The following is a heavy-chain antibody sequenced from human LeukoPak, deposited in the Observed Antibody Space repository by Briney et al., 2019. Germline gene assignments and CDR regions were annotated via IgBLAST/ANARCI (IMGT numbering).Heavy chain of an antibody. D-gene: IGHD6-19*01. CDR2: ISYDGSNK. CDR1: GFTFSSYG. Sequence: QSGGSLRLSCAASGFTFSSYGMHWVRQAPGKGLEWVAVISYDGSNKYYADSVKGRFTISRDNSKNTLYLQMNSLRAEDTAVYYCAKANAVANYYYYGMDVWGKGTTVTVSS. J-gene: IGHJ6*04. V-gene: IGHV3-30*18. CDR3: AKANAVANYYYYGMDV.